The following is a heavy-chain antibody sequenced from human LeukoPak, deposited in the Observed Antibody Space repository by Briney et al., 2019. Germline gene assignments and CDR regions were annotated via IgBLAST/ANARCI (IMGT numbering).Heavy chain of an antibody. Sequence: AGSLSLSCVASGFTFSQFEWTWVRQAPGKGLEWISYSSPSGITTYYANSVRGRFTISRDNAKNALYLQMDGLTVDDTALYYCAREGDVYNWNDGYYFDHWGQGILVTVSA. V-gene: IGHV3-48*03. CDR3: AREGDVYNWNDGYYFDH. D-gene: IGHD1-1*01. J-gene: IGHJ4*02. CDR2: SSPSGITT. CDR1: GFTFSQFE.